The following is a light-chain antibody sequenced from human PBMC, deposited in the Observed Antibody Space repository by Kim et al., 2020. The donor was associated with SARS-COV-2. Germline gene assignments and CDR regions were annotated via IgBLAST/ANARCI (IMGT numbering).Light chain of an antibody. CDR3: QQYAVYSYT. CDR2: DAS. Sequence: SASVRDRVTITCRASHSITSRLAWYQQKPGKAPKLLIYDASTLESGVPSRFSGGGSGTEFSLTISSLQPDDFATYYCQQYAVYSYTFGQETKLEI. J-gene: IGKJ2*01. V-gene: IGKV1-5*01. CDR1: HSITSR.